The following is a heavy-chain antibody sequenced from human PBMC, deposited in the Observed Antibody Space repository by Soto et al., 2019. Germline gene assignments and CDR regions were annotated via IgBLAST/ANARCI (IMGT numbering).Heavy chain of an antibody. CDR3: ARDGSSSPSRYYYYGMDV. J-gene: IGHJ6*02. CDR1: GFTSSSYA. D-gene: IGHD6-6*01. V-gene: IGHV3-30-3*01. CDR2: ISYDGSNK. Sequence: GGSLSLSCAASGFTSSSYAMYWVRQAPGKGLEWVAVISYDGSNKYYADSVKGRFTISRDNSKNTLYLQMNSLRAEDTAVYYCARDGSSSPSRYYYYGMDVWGQGTTVTVSS.